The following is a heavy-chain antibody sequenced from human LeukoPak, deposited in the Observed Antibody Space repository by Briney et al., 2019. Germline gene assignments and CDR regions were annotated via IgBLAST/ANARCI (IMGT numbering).Heavy chain of an antibody. CDR2: IYYSGST. CDR3: ARAGPTVGAPYYYYYYMDV. Sequence: SETLSLTCTVSGGSISSYYWSWIRQPPGKGLEWIGYIYYSGSTNYNPSLKSRVTISVDTSKNQFSLKLSSVTAADTAVYYCARAGPTVGAPYYYYYYMDVWGKGTTVTVSS. V-gene: IGHV4-59*01. CDR1: GGSISSYY. J-gene: IGHJ6*03. D-gene: IGHD1-26*01.